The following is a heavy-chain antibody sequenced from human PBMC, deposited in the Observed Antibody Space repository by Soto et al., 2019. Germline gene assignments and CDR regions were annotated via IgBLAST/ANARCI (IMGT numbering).Heavy chain of an antibody. CDR2: INPNSGGS. J-gene: IGHJ5*02. D-gene: IGHD1-1*01. CDR1: GYTFTGSY. V-gene: IGHV1-2*02. CDR3: ARVPSFKVWKLPPGP. Sequence: ASVKVSCKASGYTFTGSYMHWVRQAPGQGLEWWGWINPNSGGSSYAQKLLVRVTMTRDTSISTAYMVLSRLRSDDTAVYYCARVPSFKVWKLPPGPWGQGTLGTVSS.